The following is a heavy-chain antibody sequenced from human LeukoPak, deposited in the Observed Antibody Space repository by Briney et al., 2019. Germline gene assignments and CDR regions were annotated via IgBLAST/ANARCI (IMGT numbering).Heavy chain of an antibody. Sequence: NSGGSLRLSCAGSGFTFSDAWMTWVRQAPGKGLEWVGRIKSKSDGGTTDYAAPVKGRFTISRDDSRNTVYLQMNYLKSEDTAVYYCTTDRWSAYYGSFDFWAQGTLVTVSS. D-gene: IGHD3-3*01. CDR2: IKSKSDGGTT. CDR3: TTDRWSAYYGSFDF. V-gene: IGHV3-15*01. CDR1: GFTFSDAW. J-gene: IGHJ4*02.